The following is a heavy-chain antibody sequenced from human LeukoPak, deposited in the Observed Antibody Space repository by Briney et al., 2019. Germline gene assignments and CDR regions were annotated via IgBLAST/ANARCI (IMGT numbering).Heavy chain of an antibody. CDR1: GFTFSSYA. CDR3: ATNVSSSAWHYFDY. V-gene: IGHV3-23*01. J-gene: IGHJ4*02. D-gene: IGHD6-19*01. Sequence: QPGGSLRLSCADSGFTFSSYAMSWVRQAPGKGLEWVSGISGSGGSTYYADSVKGRFTISRDNSKNTLYLQMNSLRAEDTAVYYCATNVSSSAWHYFDYWGQGTLVTVSS. CDR2: ISGSGGST.